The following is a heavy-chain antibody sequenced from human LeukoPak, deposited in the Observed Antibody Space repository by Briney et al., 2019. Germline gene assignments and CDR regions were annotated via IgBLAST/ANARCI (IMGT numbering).Heavy chain of an antibody. CDR2: IHSDGGTT. Sequence: GGSLRLSCAASGFTFSNYWMHWVRQAPGKGLVWVSLIHSDGGTTNYADSVKGRFTVSRDNAKNTLYLQMNSLRVEDTAVYYCARDTYSIAEWGQGTLVTVSS. D-gene: IGHD1-26*01. CDR1: GFTFSNYW. V-gene: IGHV3-74*01. J-gene: IGHJ4*02. CDR3: ARDTYSIAE.